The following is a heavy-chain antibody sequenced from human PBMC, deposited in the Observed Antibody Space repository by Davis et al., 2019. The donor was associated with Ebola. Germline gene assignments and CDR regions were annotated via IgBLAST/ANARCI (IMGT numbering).Heavy chain of an antibody. D-gene: IGHD6-6*01. Sequence: GESLKISCAASGFTFSSYSMNWVRQAPGKGLEWVSAISGSGGSTYYADSVKGRFTISRDNSKNTLYLQMNSLRAEDTAVYYCAKDEYSSSPQINYWGQGTLVTVSS. J-gene: IGHJ4*02. CDR1: GFTFSSYS. CDR2: ISGSGGST. V-gene: IGHV3-23*01. CDR3: AKDEYSSSPQINY.